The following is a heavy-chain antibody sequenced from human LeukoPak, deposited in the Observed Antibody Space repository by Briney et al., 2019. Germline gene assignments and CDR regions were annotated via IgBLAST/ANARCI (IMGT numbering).Heavy chain of an antibody. V-gene: IGHV3-9*01. D-gene: IGHD6-6*01. Sequence: SGGSLRLSCAASGFTFDDYAMHWVRQAPGKGLEWVSGISWNSGSIGYADSVKGRFTISRDNAKNSLYLQMNSLRAEDTALYYCAKDLQRGYGSSAPDYWGQGTLVTVSS. J-gene: IGHJ4*02. CDR1: GFTFDDYA. CDR3: AKDLQRGYGSSAPDY. CDR2: ISWNSGSI.